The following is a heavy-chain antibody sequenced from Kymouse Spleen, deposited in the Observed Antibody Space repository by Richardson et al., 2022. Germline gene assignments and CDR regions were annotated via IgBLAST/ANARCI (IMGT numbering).Heavy chain of an antibody. V-gene: IGHV4-34*01. CDR3: ARRTTVTTLFDY. CDR2: INHSGST. D-gene: IGHD4-11,IGHD4-11*01. CDR1: GGSFSGYY. J-gene: IGHJ4*02. Sequence: QVQLQQWGAGLLKPSETLSLTCAVYGGSFSGYYWSWIRQPPGKGLEWIGEINHSGSTNYNPSLKSRVTISVDTSKNQFSLKLSSVTAADTAVYYCARRTTVTTLFDYWGQGTLVTVSS.